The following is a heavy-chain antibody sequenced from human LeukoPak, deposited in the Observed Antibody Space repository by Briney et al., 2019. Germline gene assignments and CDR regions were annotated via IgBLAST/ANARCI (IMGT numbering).Heavy chain of an antibody. D-gene: IGHD3-16*01. CDR1: GFTVTSNY. J-gene: IGHJ4*02. CDR2: IYSDGST. Sequence: PGGSLRLSCAASGFTVTSNYMSSVRQAPGKGLEWVSIIYSDGSTNYADSVKGRSTSSRDNSKNTLHLQMNSLRAEDTAMYYCAGVKRGNYFDYWGQGTLVTVSS. V-gene: IGHV3-53*01. CDR3: AGVKRGNYFDY.